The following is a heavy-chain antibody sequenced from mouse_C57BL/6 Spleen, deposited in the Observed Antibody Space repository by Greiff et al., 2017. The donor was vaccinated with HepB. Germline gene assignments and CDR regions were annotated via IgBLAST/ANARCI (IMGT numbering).Heavy chain of an antibody. CDR1: GYSITSGYY. CDR3: ARDGRYSNYEFAY. V-gene: IGHV3-6*01. J-gene: IGHJ3*01. Sequence: VQLKESGPGLVKPSQSLSLTCSVTGYSITSGYYWNWIRQFPGNKLEWMGYISYDGSNNYNPSLKNRISITRDTSKNQFFLKLNSVTTEDTATYYCARDGRYSNYEFAYWGQGTLVTVSA. D-gene: IGHD2-5*01. CDR2: ISYDGSN.